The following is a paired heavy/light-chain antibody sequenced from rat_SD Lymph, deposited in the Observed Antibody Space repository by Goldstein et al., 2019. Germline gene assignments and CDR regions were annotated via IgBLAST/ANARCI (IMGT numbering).Light chain of an antibody. CDR1: SSVSY. J-gene: IGKJ1*01. Sequence: EIVLTQSPTTMTASPGEKVTITCRASSSVSYMHWYQQKPGASPKPWIYETSKLASGVPDRFSGSGSGTSYSLTINNMEAEDAATYYCQQWNYPWTFGGGTKLELK. V-gene: IGKV4S9*01. CDR2: ETS. CDR3: QQWNYPWT.
Heavy chain of an antibody. D-gene: IGHD1-2*01. J-gene: IGHJ2*01. CDR3: ARRNLEPYSSYRVYTALFDY. CDR1: GFTFSNYG. V-gene: IGHV5-34*01. Sequence: EVQLVESGGGLVQPGRSLKLSCVASGFTFSNYGMNWIRQAPGKGLEWVAYISSGSSYIYYAETVKGRFTISRDNAKNTLYLQMTSLRSEDTALYYCARRNLEPYSSYRVYTALFDYWGQGVMVTVSS. CDR2: ISSGSSYI.